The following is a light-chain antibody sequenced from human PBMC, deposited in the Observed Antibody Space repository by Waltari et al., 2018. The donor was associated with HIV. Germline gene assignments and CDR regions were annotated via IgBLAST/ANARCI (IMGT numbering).Light chain of an antibody. CDR1: SSDVGGYNF. J-gene: IGLJ1*01. CDR2: EVT. CDR3: YSYTNSHTRV. Sequence: QSALTQPASVSGSPGQSITISCTGTSSDVGGYNFVSWYQQHPGKAPKLVIYEVTNRPSGVSNRFSGSKSGNTASLTISGRQAEDEADYYCYSYTNSHTRVFGTGTKVTVL. V-gene: IGLV2-14*01.